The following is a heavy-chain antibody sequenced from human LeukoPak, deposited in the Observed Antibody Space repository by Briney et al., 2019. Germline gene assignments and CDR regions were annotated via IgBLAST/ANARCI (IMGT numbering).Heavy chain of an antibody. CDR2: IWYDGSNK. Sequence: GGSLRLSCAASGFTFSSYGMHWVRQAPGKGLEWVAVIWYDGSNKYSADSVKGRFTISRDNSKTTLYLQMNSLRAEATAAYSCARSRRVGGVIVPFDYWGQGTLVTVSS. J-gene: IGHJ4*02. D-gene: IGHD3-16*02. V-gene: IGHV3-33*01. CDR3: ARSRRVGGVIVPFDY. CDR1: GFTFSSYG.